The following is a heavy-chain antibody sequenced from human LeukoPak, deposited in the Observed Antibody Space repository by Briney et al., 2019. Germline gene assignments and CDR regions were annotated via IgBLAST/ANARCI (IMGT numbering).Heavy chain of an antibody. CDR1: GGSINSYH. CDR2: VYYSGST. V-gene: IGHV4-59*01. J-gene: IGHJ4*02. D-gene: IGHD3-22*01. CDR3: ASLGGYYCAY. Sequence: SETLSLTCTVSGGSINSYHWSWIRQPPGKGLEWIGCVYYSGSTNYNPSLKSRVTISVGTFKNQFSLKLTSVTAADTALYYCASLGGYYCAYWGQGALVAVSS.